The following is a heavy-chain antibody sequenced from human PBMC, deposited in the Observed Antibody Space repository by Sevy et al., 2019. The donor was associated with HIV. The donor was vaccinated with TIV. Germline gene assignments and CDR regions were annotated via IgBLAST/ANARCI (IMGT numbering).Heavy chain of an antibody. V-gene: IGHV3-30*18. CDR2: ISNDGSDK. CDR3: ANSRGRYEGSSWLYYYYIMDV. D-gene: IGHD6-13*01. J-gene: IGHJ6*02. CDR1: GFTFSRYG. Sequence: GGSLRLSCAAAGFTFSRYGMHWTRQAPGKGLEWVAVISNDGSDKEYAESVKGRFTVSRDNSKDTVYLQMNSLRPDDPAVYYCANSRGRYEGSSWLYYYYIMDVWGQGTTVTVSS.